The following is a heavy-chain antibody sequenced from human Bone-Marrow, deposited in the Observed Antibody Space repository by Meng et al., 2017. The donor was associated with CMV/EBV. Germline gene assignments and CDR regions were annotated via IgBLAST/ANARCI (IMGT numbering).Heavy chain of an antibody. CDR1: GYTFTDYY. D-gene: IGHD2-2*01. V-gene: IGHV1-2*02. Sequence: ASVKVSCKASGYTFTDYYLHWVRQAPGQGLEWMAWMNPNNGDTNYAQKFQARVTMTRDTSIRMVYMELSSLRSDDTAVYYRARGYCSSTGCYHDYWGQGTVVTVSS. J-gene: IGHJ4*02. CDR2: MNPNNGDT. CDR3: ARGYCSSTGCYHDY.